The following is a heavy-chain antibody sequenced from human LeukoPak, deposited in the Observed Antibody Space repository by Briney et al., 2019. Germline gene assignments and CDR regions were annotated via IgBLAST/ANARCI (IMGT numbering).Heavy chain of an antibody. CDR3: ARTNSGTYPLFDY. CDR2: INHSGST. J-gene: IGHJ4*02. CDR1: GGSFSGYY. Sequence: SETLSLTCAVSGGSFSGYYWSRIRQPPGKGLEWIGEINHSGSTNYNPSLKSRITISVDTSKNQFSLKLSSVTAADTAVYYCARTNSGTYPLFDYWGQGTLVTVSS. D-gene: IGHD1-26*01. V-gene: IGHV4-34*01.